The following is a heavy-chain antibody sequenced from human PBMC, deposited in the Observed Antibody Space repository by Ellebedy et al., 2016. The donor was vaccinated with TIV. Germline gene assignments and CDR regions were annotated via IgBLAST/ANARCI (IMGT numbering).Heavy chain of an antibody. CDR2: ISNDGSNE. CDR1: GFTFSSYA. D-gene: IGHD3-10*01. CDR3: AHFLGNTMVRGVLTALDY. Sequence: GESLKISCEASGFTFSSYAMHWVRQAPGKGLEWVAVISNDGSNEYYADSAKGRLTISRDNSKYTFFLQVNSLRAEDTAVYYCAHFLGNTMVRGVLTALDYWGQGALVTVSS. V-gene: IGHV3-30-3*01. J-gene: IGHJ4*02.